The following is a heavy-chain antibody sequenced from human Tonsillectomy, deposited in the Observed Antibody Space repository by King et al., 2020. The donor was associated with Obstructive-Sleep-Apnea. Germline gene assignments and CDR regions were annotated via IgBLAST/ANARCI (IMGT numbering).Heavy chain of an antibody. Sequence: QLVQSGGGLVQPGGSLRLSCEASGFIVSRFSMNWVRQAPGKGLELVSYINFDSSHRYYADSVQGRFTISRDNARNSLFLQMNSLRAEDTGVYYCVRDLHWAHDIWGQGTVVTVSS. CDR2: INFDSSHR. V-gene: IGHV3-48*01. D-gene: IGHD3-16*01. CDR1: GFIVSRFS. CDR3: VRDLHWAHDI. J-gene: IGHJ3*02.